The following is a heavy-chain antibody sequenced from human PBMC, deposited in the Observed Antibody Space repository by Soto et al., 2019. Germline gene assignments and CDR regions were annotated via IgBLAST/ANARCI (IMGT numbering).Heavy chain of an antibody. J-gene: IGHJ4*02. CDR3: ARHSNRNYGLYYFDY. V-gene: IGHV4-59*08. CDR1: GGSVSSYY. D-gene: IGHD4-4*01. Sequence: SETLSLTCTVSGGSVSSYYWSWIRQPPGRGLEWIGYIYYSGSTKYNPSLKSRVTMSVDTSNNQFSLKMSSVTAADTAVYYCARHSNRNYGLYYFDYWGLGALVTVSS. CDR2: IYYSGST.